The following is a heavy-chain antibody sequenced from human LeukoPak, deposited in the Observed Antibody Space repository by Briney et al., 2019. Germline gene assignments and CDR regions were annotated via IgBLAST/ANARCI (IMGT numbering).Heavy chain of an antibody. J-gene: IGHJ3*02. Sequence: PGGSLRLSCAASGFTFSSYAMSWVRQAPGKGLEWVSAISGSGGSTYYADSVKGRFTISRYNSKNTPYLQMNSLRAEDTAVYYCARDRSYYDLNSAFDIWGQGTMVTVSS. CDR1: GFTFSSYA. CDR2: ISGSGGST. V-gene: IGHV3-23*01. CDR3: ARDRSYYDLNSAFDI. D-gene: IGHD3-22*01.